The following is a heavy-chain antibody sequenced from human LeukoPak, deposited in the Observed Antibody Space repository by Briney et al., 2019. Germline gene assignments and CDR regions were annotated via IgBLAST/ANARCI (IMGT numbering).Heavy chain of an antibody. V-gene: IGHV4-61*05. CDR1: GGSISSSSYY. D-gene: IGHD3-10*01. J-gene: IGHJ4*02. CDR3: ARHYGSGTFPLDY. Sequence: SETLSLTCTVSGGSISSSSYYWGWIRQPPGKGLEWIGYIYYSGSTKYNPSLESRVTISVDTSKNQFSLKLSSVTAADTAVYYCARHYGSGTFPLDYWGQGTLVTISS. CDR2: IYYSGST.